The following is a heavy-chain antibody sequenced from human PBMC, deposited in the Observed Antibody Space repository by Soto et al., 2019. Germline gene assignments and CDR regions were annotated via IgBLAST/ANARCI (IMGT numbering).Heavy chain of an antibody. CDR2: IYYSGST. CDR3: AREGTMRAFDI. CDR1: VGSISSYY. V-gene: IGHV4-59*01. D-gene: IGHD1-1*01. J-gene: IGHJ3*02. Sequence: SETLSLTCTVSVGSISSYYWSWIRQPPGKGLEWIGYIYYSGSTNYNPSLKSRVTISVDTSKNQFSLKLSSVTAADTAVYYCAREGTMRAFDIWGQGTMVTVSS.